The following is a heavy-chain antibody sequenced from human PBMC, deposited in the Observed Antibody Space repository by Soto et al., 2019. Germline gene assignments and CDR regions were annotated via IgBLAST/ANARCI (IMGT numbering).Heavy chain of an antibody. D-gene: IGHD2-21*01. Sequence: QLQLQESGPGLVKPSETLSLTCTVSGGSINDDTYYWGWIRQPPGKGLEWIGSIYYSGTSSYNPSLKSRDPTSVAQSKWQSSRRLLSVTAADTAVYCCARLHGDRPNCGPLDPWGQGTLVIVSS. CDR3: ARLHGDRPNCGPLDP. J-gene: IGHJ5*02. V-gene: IGHV4-39*01. CDR2: IYYSGTS. CDR1: GGSINDDTYY.